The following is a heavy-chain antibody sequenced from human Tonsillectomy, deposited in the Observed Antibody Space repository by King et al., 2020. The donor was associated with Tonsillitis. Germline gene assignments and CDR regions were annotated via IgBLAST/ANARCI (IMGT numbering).Heavy chain of an antibody. V-gene: IGHV3-23*04. Sequence: VQLVESGGGLVQPGGSLRLSCAASGFTFSSYAMSWVRQAPGKGLDWISAISGSGSSTYYADSVKGRFTISRDNSKNTLYLQMNSLRAEDTAVYYCAKSTKGSSSPGYYYGMDVWGQGTTVTVSS. CDR3: AKSTKGSSSPGYYYGMDV. CDR2: ISGSGSST. D-gene: IGHD6-13*01. J-gene: IGHJ6*02. CDR1: GFTFSSYA.